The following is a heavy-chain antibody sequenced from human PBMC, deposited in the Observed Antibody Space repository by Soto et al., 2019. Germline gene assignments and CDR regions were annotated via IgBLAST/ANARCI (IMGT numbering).Heavy chain of an antibody. CDR2: ILSKSSTK. CDR1: NYRFSDFY. V-gene: IGHV1-2*02. J-gene: IGHJ6*02. CDR3: AGCRRDSGTFDALDV. Sequence: ASVKVSWKISNYRFSDFYVDWVRRAPRQGFEWLGWILSKSSTKTYAEAFQGRVTMTTDTSVSMFYLEVATLRSDDTAVYYCAGCRRDSGTFDALDVWGQGTTVT. D-gene: IGHD3-10*01.